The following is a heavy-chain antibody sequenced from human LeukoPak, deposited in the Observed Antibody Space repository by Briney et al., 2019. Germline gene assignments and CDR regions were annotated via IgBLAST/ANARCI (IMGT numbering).Heavy chain of an antibody. J-gene: IGHJ1*01. CDR2: MNPNSGNT. Sequence: GASVKVSCKASGYTFNSYDINWVRLAAGQGLEWMGWMNPNSGNTGYAQQFQGRVTMTRNTAIDTAYMVLSSLRSEDTAVYYCATPGVHYDPSGYYPFQHWGQGTLVTVSS. V-gene: IGHV1-8*01. CDR1: GYTFNSYD. CDR3: ATPGVHYDPSGYYPFQH. D-gene: IGHD3-22*01.